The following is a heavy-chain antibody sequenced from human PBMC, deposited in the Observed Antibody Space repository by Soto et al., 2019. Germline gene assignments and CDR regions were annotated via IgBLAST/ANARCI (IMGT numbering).Heavy chain of an antibody. CDR2: ISHSGNT. CDR3: ASHRVNTDCPYDY. V-gene: IGHV4-4*02. Sequence: VQLQESGPGLVKPSGTLSLTCAVSGGSISSGNWWSWVRQSPRKGLEWIGEISHSGNTNHNPSRRGQVTISIDKSKNQFSLKLTSVTAADTAMYYCASHRVNTDCPYDYWGQGTLVTVSS. D-gene: IGHD2-21*02. CDR1: GGSISSGNW. J-gene: IGHJ4*02.